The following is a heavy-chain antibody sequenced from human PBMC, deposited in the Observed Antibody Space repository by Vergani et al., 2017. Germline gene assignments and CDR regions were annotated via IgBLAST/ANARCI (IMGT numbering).Heavy chain of an antibody. CDR2: IFYSGTT. J-gene: IGHJ6*03. V-gene: IGHV4-31*03. CDR1: GGSISSRSHF. CDR3: ARVDTQVPATSHFYYMDV. D-gene: IGHD6-25*01. Sequence: QLQLHKSGPGLVKPSETLSLTCTLSGGSISSRSHFWGWLRQTPGKGLEWIGYIFYSGTTYDNPSLRSRLTISVDTSQNQFSLKLRSVTAADTAVYYCARVDTQVPATSHFYYMDVWGKGTTVVVSS.